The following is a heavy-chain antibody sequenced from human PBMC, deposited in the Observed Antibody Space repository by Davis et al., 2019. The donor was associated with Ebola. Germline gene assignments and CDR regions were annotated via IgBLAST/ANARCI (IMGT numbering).Heavy chain of an antibody. CDR3: ARAEDDYGDYLDALDI. J-gene: IGHJ3*02. CDR2: IHNAYTT. Sequence: GESLKISCAASGLSVSSNYMNWVRQAPGKGPDWVSVIHNAYTTYYADSVKGRFTISRDTSKNMVYLQMSSLRAEDTAVYYCARAEDDYGDYLDALDIWGQGTMVTVSS. CDR1: GLSVSSNY. D-gene: IGHD4-17*01. V-gene: IGHV3-53*01.